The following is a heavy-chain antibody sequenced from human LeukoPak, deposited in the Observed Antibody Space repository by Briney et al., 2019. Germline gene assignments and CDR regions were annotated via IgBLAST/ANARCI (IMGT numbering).Heavy chain of an antibody. V-gene: IGHV4-39*07. D-gene: IGHD6-19*01. J-gene: IGHJ6*02. CDR3: ARRSASGWYGWGDYYYGMDV. CDR2: IYYSGST. CDR1: GGSISSSSYY. Sequence: SETLSLTCTVSGGSISSSSYYWGWIRQPPGKGLEWIGSIYYSGSTYYNPSLKSRVTISVDTSKNQFSLKLSSVPAADTAVYYCARRSASGWYGWGDYYYGMDVWGQGTTVTVSS.